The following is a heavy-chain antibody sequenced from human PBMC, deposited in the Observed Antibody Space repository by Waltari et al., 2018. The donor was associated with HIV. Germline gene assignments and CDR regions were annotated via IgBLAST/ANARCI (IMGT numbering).Heavy chain of an antibody. CDR2: ICYSGST. D-gene: IGHD3-10*01. J-gene: IGHJ5*02. V-gene: IGHV4-59*11. CDR1: GASISNQY. CDR3: ARQTQAYGSGSYSPDNWFDP. Sequence: QMQLQESCPELVTPSETLARTCTGSGASISNQYSSWIRPPPGKGLEWTGYICYSGSTNYNPSLKSRVTISVHTSKNQFSLNLSSGTAADTAVYYCARQTQAYGSGSYSPDNWFDPWGQGTLVTVSS.